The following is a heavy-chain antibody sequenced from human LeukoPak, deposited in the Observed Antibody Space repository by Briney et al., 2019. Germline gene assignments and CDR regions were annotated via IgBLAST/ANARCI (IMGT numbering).Heavy chain of an antibody. CDR1: GFTFSNYM. CDR2: IKSDGITI. Sequence: GGSLRLSCAASGFTFSNYMMHWVRHAPGKGLVWVSRIKSDGITITYADSGKGRFTISRDNSKNTLYLQMNSLRAEDTAVYYCAKDRIAAAGTAVSAFYWGQGTLVTVSS. J-gene: IGHJ4*02. CDR3: AKDRIAAAGTAVSAFY. V-gene: IGHV3-74*01. D-gene: IGHD6-13*01.